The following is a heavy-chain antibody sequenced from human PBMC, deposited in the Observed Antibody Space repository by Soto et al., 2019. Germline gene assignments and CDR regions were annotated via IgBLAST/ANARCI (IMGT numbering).Heavy chain of an antibody. J-gene: IGHJ4*02. CDR2: ISGSGDST. V-gene: IGHV3-23*01. Sequence: LRLSCAASEFTFSSYAMSCVRQAPGKGLEWVSVISGSGDSTYYADSVKGRFTVSRDNAKNTLFLQMSSLRTEDTATDYCARDRAQAKTVWSINSRALGNGGQGTRVPVS. CDR1: EFTFSSYA. CDR3: ARDRAQAKTVWSINSRALGN. D-gene: IGHD3-3*01.